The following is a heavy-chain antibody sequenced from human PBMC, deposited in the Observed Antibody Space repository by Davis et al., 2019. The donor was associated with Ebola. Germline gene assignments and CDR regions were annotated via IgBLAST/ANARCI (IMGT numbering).Heavy chain of an antibody. J-gene: IGHJ6*02. D-gene: IGHD3-3*01. CDR1: GGTFSSYA. Sequence: AASVKVSCKASGGTFSSYAISWVRQAPGQGLEWMGGIIPIFGIANYAQKFQGRVTITADKSTSTAYMELSSLRSEDTAVYYCARDSPLYDFWRDYYYGMDVWGQGTTVTVSS. CDR3: ARDSPLYDFWRDYYYGMDV. CDR2: IIPIFGIA. V-gene: IGHV1-69*10.